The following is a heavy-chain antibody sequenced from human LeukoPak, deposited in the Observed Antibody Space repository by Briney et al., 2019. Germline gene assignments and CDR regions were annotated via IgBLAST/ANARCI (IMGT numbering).Heavy chain of an antibody. V-gene: IGHV1-8*03. Sequence: ASVKVSCKASGYTFTSYDINWVRQATGQGLEWMGWMNPNSGNTGYAQKFQGRVTITRNTSISTAYMELSSLRSEDTAVYYCARSTYYYGSGSYYLFPFDYWGQGTLVTVSS. CDR2: MNPNSGNT. J-gene: IGHJ4*02. D-gene: IGHD3-10*01. CDR1: GYTFTSYD. CDR3: ARSTYYYGSGSYYLFPFDY.